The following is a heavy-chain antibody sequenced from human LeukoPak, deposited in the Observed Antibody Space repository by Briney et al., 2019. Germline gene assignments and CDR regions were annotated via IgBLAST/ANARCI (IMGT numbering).Heavy chain of an antibody. Sequence: GGSLRLSCAASAFTFSSYAMHWVRQAPGKGLEWVAIISYDGSNKYYADSVKGRFTISRDNSKNTLYLQMNSLRAEDTAVYYCAKSQSQFVVVVAAIIPEYWGQGTLVTVSS. D-gene: IGHD2-15*01. J-gene: IGHJ4*02. CDR2: ISYDGSNK. CDR1: AFTFSSYA. CDR3: AKSQSQFVVVVAAIIPEY. V-gene: IGHV3-30*04.